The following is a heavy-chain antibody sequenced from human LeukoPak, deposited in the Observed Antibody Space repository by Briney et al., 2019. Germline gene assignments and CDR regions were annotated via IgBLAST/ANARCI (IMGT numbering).Heavy chain of an antibody. V-gene: IGHV3-48*03. J-gene: IGHJ6*04. CDR3: AELGITMIGGV. CDR2: ISSSGSTI. CDR1: GFTFSSYE. Sequence: GGSLRLSCAASGFTFSSYEMNWVRQAPGKGLEWVSYISSSGSTIYYADSVKGRSTVSRDNAKNSLYLQMNSLRAEDTAVYYCAELGITMIGGVWGKGTTVTISS. D-gene: IGHD3-10*02.